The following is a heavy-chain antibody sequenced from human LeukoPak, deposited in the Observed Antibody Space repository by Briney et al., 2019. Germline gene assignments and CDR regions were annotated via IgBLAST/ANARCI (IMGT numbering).Heavy chain of an antibody. Sequence: SETLSLTCTVSGXSISNSLDFWGWIRQPPGKGLEWIGSIYYSGSTYYNPSLKSRVTISVDTSKNHFSLKLSSVTAADTAVYYCARHRHYSGSSSDPWGQGTLVTVSS. CDR2: IYYSGST. D-gene: IGHD1-26*01. CDR1: GXSISNSLDF. CDR3: ARHRHYSGSSSDP. J-gene: IGHJ5*02. V-gene: IGHV4-39*01.